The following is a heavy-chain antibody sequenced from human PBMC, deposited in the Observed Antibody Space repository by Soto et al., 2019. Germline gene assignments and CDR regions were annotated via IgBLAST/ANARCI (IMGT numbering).Heavy chain of an antibody. D-gene: IGHD2-2*01. CDR2: ISSSGSTI. J-gene: IGHJ6*02. Sequence: GGSLRLSCAASGFTFSSYEMNWVRQAPGKGLEWVSYISSSGSTIYYADSVKGRFTISRDNAKNSLYLQMNSLRAEDTAVYYCARDLRGVSAAKYGMDVWGQGTTVTVSS. CDR3: ARDLRGVSAAKYGMDV. V-gene: IGHV3-48*03. CDR1: GFTFSSYE.